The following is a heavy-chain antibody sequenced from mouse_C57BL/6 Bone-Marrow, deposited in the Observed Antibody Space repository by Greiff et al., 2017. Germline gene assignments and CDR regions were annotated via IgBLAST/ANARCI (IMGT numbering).Heavy chain of an antibody. Sequence: VKLMESGPGLVQPSQSLSLTCTVSGFSLTSYGIHWVRQSPGQGLEWLGVIWRGGSTDYHAAFMSSLSITKANSTSQVFFKMNSLQADDTARYYCAKNAGTGYVDYWGQGTTLTVSS. J-gene: IGHJ2*01. CDR1: GFSLTSYG. CDR2: IWRGGST. V-gene: IGHV2-5*01. D-gene: IGHD4-1*01. CDR3: AKNAGTGYVDY.